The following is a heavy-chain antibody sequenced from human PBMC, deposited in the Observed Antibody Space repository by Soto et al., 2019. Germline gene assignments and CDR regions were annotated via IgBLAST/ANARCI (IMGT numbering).Heavy chain of an antibody. V-gene: IGHV4-34*01. CDR1: GGSFSGYY. CDR2: INHSGST. D-gene: IGHD2-21*02. Sequence: QVQLQQWGAGLLKPSETLSLTCAVYGGSFSGYYWSWIRQPPGKGLEWIGEINHSGSTNYNPSLKRRVTISVDTSKNQFSLKLSSVTAADTAVYYCARGPIVVVTAIYNWFDPWGQGTLVTVSS. J-gene: IGHJ5*02. CDR3: ARGPIVVVTAIYNWFDP.